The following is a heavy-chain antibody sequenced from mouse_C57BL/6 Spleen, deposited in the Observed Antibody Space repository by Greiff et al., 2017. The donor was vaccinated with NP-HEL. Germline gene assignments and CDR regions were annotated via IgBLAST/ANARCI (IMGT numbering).Heavy chain of an antibody. J-gene: IGHJ2*01. V-gene: IGHV1-42*01. CDR2: INPSTGGT. CDR3: ARSGDY. D-gene: IGHD3-1*01. Sequence: VQLQQSGPELVKPGASVKISCKASGYSFTGYYMNRVKQSPEKSLEWIGEINPSTGGTTYNQKFKAKATLTVDKSSSTAYMQLKSLTSEDSAVYYCARSGDYWGQGTTLTVSS. CDR1: GYSFTGYY.